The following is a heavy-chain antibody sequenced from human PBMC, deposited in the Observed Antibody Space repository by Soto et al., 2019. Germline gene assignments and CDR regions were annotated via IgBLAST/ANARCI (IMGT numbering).Heavy chain of an antibody. J-gene: IGHJ6*02. CDR1: GGTFSSYA. CDR3: ARVVFVLIAVAGYYYYGMDV. Sequence: QVQLVQSGAEVKKPGSSVKVSCKASGGTFSSYAISWVRQAPGQGLEWMGGIIPIFGTANYAQKFQGRVTITADESTSTAYMELSSLRSEDTAVYYCARVVFVLIAVAGYYYYGMDVWGQGTTVTVSS. D-gene: IGHD6-19*01. V-gene: IGHV1-69*01. CDR2: IIPIFGTA.